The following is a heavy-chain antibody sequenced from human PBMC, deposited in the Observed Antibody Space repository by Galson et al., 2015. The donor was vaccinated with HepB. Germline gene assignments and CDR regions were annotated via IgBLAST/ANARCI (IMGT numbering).Heavy chain of an antibody. Sequence: SLRLSCAASRFTFNNFGMNWVRQAPGKGLEWVAVIFYDRSNAYYADPVKGRFTISRDNSKNMLYLQMNSLRGEDTAVYYCMRDQRSWYCDFWFRLSLVIASS. J-gene: IGHJ2*01. CDR2: IFYDRSNA. D-gene: IGHD4-17*01. V-gene: IGHV3-33*08. CDR1: RFTFNNFG. CDR3: MRDQRSWYCDF.